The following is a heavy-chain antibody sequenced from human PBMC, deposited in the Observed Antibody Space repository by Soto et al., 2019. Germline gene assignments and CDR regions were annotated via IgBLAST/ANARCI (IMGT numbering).Heavy chain of an antibody. CDR3: ARERLRGMDV. D-gene: IGHD6-25*01. CDR1: GYTFTSYD. V-gene: IGHV1-8*01. CDR2: RNPNSAKT. Sequence: QVQLVQSGAELKNPGASVKVSCKASGYTFTSYDINWVRKATGQGCEGMGWRNPNSAKTGYAQKFQGRVPMTRNTSISTAYMEMSSLRSEDPAEYCCARERLRGMDVRGQGTPITVPS. J-gene: IGHJ6*02.